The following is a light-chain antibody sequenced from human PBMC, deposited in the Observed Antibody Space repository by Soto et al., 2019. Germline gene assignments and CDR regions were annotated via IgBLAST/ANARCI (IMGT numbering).Light chain of an antibody. CDR3: QQSFTSPLT. V-gene: IGKV1-39*01. J-gene: IGKJ4*01. CDR1: QSITTS. Sequence: DIQMTQSPSSLSASLGDRATLTCRASQSITTSLNWYQQTPGKAPKLLIYSASTLHSGVPPRFSGSGSGTDFTLTISSLQREDFATYYCQQSFTSPLTFGGGTKVEIK. CDR2: SAS.